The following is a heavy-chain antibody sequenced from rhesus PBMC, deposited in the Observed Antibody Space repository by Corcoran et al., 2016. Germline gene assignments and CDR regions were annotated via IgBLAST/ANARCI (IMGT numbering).Heavy chain of an antibody. CDR3: ASALNYGAPNFGLDS. J-gene: IGHJ6*01. D-gene: IGHD1-26*01. V-gene: IGHV4-127*01. CDR2: IGG. CDR1: GDSIISGYA. Sequence: QVQLKESGPGLVKPSETLPLTCTVSGDSIISGYAWSWIRQPPGKGLKWIGYIGGSFTPSPKSLVTSSKDTSMNQFSLSLTSVTAADTAVYYCASALNYGAPNFGLDSWSQGVVVTVSS.